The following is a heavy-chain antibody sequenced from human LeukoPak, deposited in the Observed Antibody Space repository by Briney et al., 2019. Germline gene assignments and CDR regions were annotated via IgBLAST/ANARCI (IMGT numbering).Heavy chain of an antibody. J-gene: IGHJ4*02. D-gene: IGHD1-26*01. CDR1: GYSISSGYY. Sequence: PSETLSLTCAVSGYSISSGYYWGWIRQPPGKGLEWIGSIYHSGGTYYNPSLKSRVTISVDTSKNQFSLKLSSVTAADTAVYYCARRVGATTRYFDYWGQGTLVTVSS. V-gene: IGHV4-38-2*01. CDR3: ARRVGATTRYFDY. CDR2: IYHSGGT.